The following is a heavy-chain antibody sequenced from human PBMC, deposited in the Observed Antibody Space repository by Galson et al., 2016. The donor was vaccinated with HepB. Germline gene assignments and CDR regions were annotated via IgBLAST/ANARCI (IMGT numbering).Heavy chain of an antibody. Sequence: SLRLSCAASGFTVSSNYMSWVRQAPGKRLEWVSVIYSGGKTYYTDSVKGRFTISRDNAKNSLYLQMNSLRAEDTAVYYCARAYGDYAYTDHWGQGTQVIVSS. D-gene: IGHD4-17*01. CDR1: GFTVSSNY. V-gene: IGHV3-53*01. CDR3: ARAYGDYAYTDH. CDR2: IYSGGKT. J-gene: IGHJ4*02.